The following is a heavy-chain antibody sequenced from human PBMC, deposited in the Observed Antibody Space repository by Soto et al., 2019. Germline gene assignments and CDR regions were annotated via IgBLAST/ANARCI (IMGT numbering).Heavy chain of an antibody. J-gene: IGHJ6*02. V-gene: IGHV3-23*01. D-gene: IGHD1-26*01. CDR1: VFTFSSYA. Sequence: GGSLRLSCAASVFTFSSYAMSWVRQAPGKGLEWVSAISGSGGSTYYADSVKGRFTISRDNSKNTLYLQMNSLRAEDTAVYYCATQRPYSGSYPFWYYGMDVWGQGTTVTVSS. CDR3: ATQRPYSGSYPFWYYGMDV. CDR2: ISGSGGST.